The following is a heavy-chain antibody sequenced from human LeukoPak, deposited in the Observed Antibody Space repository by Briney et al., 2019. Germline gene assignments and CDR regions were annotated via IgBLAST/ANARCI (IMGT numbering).Heavy chain of an antibody. V-gene: IGHV4-59*11. CDR1: GGSISSHY. Sequence: SETLSLTCTVSGGSISSHYWSWIRQPPGKGLEWIGYIYYSGSTNYNPSLKSRVTISVDTSKNQFSLKLSSVTAADTAVYYCARGQTISSGWWDDYYCYYMDVWGKGTTVTVSS. D-gene: IGHD6-19*01. CDR3: ARGQTISSGWWDDYYCYYMDV. CDR2: IYYSGST. J-gene: IGHJ6*03.